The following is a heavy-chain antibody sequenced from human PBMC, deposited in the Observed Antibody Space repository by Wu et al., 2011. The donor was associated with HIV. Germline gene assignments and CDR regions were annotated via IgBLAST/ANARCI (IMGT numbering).Heavy chain of an antibody. J-gene: IGHJ4*02. Sequence: QVQLVQSAYEVRNSGASVKISCKASGYKFASSALNWVRQAPGQGLDWMGSVSVDGGDTNYAHNLQGRVTMTTDTSTGTVYMELRSLRSDDTAVYYCAGETGFSHFDFWGQGTLVTVSS. CDR2: VSVDGGDT. CDR1: GYKFASSA. D-gene: IGHD7-27*01. V-gene: IGHV1-18*01. CDR3: AGETGFSHFDF.